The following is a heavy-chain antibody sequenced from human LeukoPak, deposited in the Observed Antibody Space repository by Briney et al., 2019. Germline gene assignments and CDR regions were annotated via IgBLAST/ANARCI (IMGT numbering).Heavy chain of an antibody. D-gene: IGHD3-3*01. CDR2: TSYDGSLQ. J-gene: IGHJ4*02. V-gene: IGHV3-30*01. CDR3: ARDPYDFWSGHFDF. Sequence: GRSLRLSCAASGFTFSNYALHWVRQSPGKWLEWVAVTSYDGSLQLYADSVQGRFIISRDQSKNTLHLQMNSLRVEDTAVYYCARDPYDFWSGHFDFWGQGTLVTVSS. CDR1: GFTFSNYA.